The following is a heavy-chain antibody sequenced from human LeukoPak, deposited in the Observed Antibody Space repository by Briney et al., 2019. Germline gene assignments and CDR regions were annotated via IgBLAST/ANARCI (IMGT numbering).Heavy chain of an antibody. D-gene: IGHD6-13*01. Sequence: PGGSLRLSCAASGLTFDDYAMHWVRQAPGKGLEWVSGISWNSGSIGYADSVKGRFTISRDNAKNSLYLQMNSLRAEDTALYYCAKARRGYSSSWYEGDFDYWGQGTLVTVSS. CDR2: ISWNSGSI. CDR3: AKARRGYSSSWYEGDFDY. V-gene: IGHV3-9*01. CDR1: GLTFDDYA. J-gene: IGHJ4*02.